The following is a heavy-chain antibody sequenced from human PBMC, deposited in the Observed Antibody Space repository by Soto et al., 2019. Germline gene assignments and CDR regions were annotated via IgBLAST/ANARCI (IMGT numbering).Heavy chain of an antibody. CDR1: GGSISSYY. D-gene: IGHD2-8*02. J-gene: IGHJ4*02. V-gene: IGHV4-59*01. Sequence: QVQLQESGPGLVKPSETLSLTCTVSGGSISSYYWSWIRQPPGKGLEWIGYIYYSGSTNYNPSLKSRVTISVDTSKNQFSLKLSSVTAADTAVYYGATDGGGYFDYWGQGTLVTVSS. CDR2: IYYSGST. CDR3: ATDGGGYFDY.